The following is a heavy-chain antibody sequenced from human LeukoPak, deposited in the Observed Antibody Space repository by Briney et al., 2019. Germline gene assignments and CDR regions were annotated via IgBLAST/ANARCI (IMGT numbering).Heavy chain of an antibody. CDR2: VSSDGTT. V-gene: IGHV4-59*08. D-gene: IGHD2-8*02. J-gene: IGHJ4*02. CDR1: GYTVTSYY. CDR3: ARLDCTGDGCYNH. Sequence: WATLSLTCSVSGYTVTSYYWGWIRQPPGKGLEWIGYVSSDGTTNNTPTLRSRVIMSVDTAKNHIALSLTSLTAADTAIYYCARLDCTGDGCYNHWGQGTLVTVSS.